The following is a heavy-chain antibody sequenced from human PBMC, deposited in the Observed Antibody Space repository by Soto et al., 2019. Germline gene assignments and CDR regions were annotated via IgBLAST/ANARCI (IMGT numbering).Heavy chain of an antibody. CDR2: IIPIFGTA. CDR1: GGTFSSYA. CDR3: ARTGDYYYYGMDV. D-gene: IGHD1-26*01. V-gene: IGHV1-69*06. Sequence: SVKVFCKASGGTFSSYAISCVLQSPGKWLEWMGGIIPIFGTANYAQKFQGRVTITADKSTSTAYMELSSLRSEDTAVYYCARTGDYYYYGMDVWGQGTTVTVSS. J-gene: IGHJ6*02.